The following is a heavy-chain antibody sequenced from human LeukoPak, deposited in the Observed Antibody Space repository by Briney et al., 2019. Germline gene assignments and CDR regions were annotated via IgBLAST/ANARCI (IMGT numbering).Heavy chain of an antibody. Sequence: GGSLRLSCAASGFAFSTSAMTWVRQAPGKGLEWVSGISGSGVTDYADSVKGLFTISRDNSKNTLYLQMSSLRAEDTAVYYCVQLLDDNPIRWYFGLWGRGTLVTVSS. D-gene: IGHD1-14*01. CDR2: ISGSGVT. J-gene: IGHJ2*01. V-gene: IGHV3-23*01. CDR1: GFAFSTSA. CDR3: VQLLDDNPIRWYFGL.